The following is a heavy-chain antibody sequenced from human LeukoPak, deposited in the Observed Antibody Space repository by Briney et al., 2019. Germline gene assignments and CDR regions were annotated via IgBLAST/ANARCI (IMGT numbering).Heavy chain of an antibody. CDR3: ASRAVRGYSYGYYYYYGMDV. D-gene: IGHD5-18*01. Sequence: EASVKVSCKASGYTFTSYAMHWVRQAPGQGLEWMGWINAGNGNTKYSQKFQGRVTITRDTSASTAYMELSSLRSEDTAVYYCASRAVRGYSYGYYYYYGMDVWGQGTTVTVSS. J-gene: IGHJ6*02. V-gene: IGHV1-3*01. CDR2: INAGNGNT. CDR1: GYTFTSYA.